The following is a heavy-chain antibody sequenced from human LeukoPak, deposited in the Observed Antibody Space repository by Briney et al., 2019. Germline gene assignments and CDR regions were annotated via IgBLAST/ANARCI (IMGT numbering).Heavy chain of an antibody. CDR2: IKEDGSDK. D-gene: IGHD6-13*01. CDR3: ARDLAAAGTGDDY. J-gene: IGHJ4*02. Sequence: PGGSLRLSCAASGFMFSSSWMAWVRQAPGKGLEWVANIKEDGSDKNYVDSVKGRFTISRDNAKNSLYLQMNSLRAEDTAVYYCARDLAAAGTGDDYWGQGTLVTVSS. V-gene: IGHV3-7*01. CDR1: GFMFSSSW.